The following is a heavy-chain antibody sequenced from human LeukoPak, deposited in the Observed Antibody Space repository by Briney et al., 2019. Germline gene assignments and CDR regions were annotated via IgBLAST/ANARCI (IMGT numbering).Heavy chain of an antibody. CDR1: GVSISSSSYY. J-gene: IGHJ4*02. V-gene: IGHV4-39*01. CDR2: IYYSGST. CDR3: ARLGFRFFEWLSRGVY. D-gene: IGHD3-3*01. Sequence: SETLSLTCTVSGVSISSSSYYWRWIRQPPGKVLECIGSIYYSGSTYYNPSLKSRVTISVDTSKNQFSLKLSSVTAADTAVYYCARLGFRFFEWLSRGVYWGQGTLVTVSS.